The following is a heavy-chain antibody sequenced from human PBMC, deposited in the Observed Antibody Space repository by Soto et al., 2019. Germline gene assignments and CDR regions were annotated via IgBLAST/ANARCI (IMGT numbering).Heavy chain of an antibody. CDR2: ISYSGST. J-gene: IGHJ5*02. Sequence: PPETLSLTCTPSGGSISSYYWSWIRQPPGKGLEWIAYISYSGSTNYNPSLTSRITISVDTSKNQFSLKLSSVTAADTAVYYCARAAGAADWFDPWGQGTLVTVSS. CDR3: ARAAGAADWFDP. D-gene: IGHD6-25*01. V-gene: IGHV4-59*01. CDR1: GGSISSYY.